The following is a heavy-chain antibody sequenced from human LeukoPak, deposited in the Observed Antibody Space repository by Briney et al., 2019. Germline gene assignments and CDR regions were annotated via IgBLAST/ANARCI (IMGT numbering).Heavy chain of an antibody. Sequence: GGSLRLSCAASGFTFSSYAMSWVRQAPGKGLEWVSTISATGGSIYYADSVKGRFTISRDNSKDTLYLQMNSLRADDTAVYYCAKESRDGYGPPYFDYWGQGTLVTVSS. D-gene: IGHD5-24*01. CDR2: ISATGGSI. CDR1: GFTFSSYA. CDR3: AKESRDGYGPPYFDY. J-gene: IGHJ4*02. V-gene: IGHV3-23*01.